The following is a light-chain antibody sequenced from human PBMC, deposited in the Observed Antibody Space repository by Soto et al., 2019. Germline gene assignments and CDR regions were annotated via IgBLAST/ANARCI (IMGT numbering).Light chain of an antibody. J-gene: IGKJ3*01. CDR1: QSVSSN. CDR3: QQYSKWPLS. V-gene: IGKV3-15*01. Sequence: EMLMTQSPATLSVSPGERATLSCRASQSVSSNLAWYQQKPGQAPRLLIYGASTRATGIPARFSGSGSGTEFTLTISSLQSEDFAVYYCQQYSKWPLSFGTGTKVDNK. CDR2: GAS.